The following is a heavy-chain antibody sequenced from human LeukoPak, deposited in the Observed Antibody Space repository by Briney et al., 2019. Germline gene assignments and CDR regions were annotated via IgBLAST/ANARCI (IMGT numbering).Heavy chain of an antibody. D-gene: IGHD3-22*01. CDR3: GRAPPPARWDYDSSGYPYYFDY. CDR1: GFTFSSYS. J-gene: IGHJ4*02. CDR2: ISSSSSTI. V-gene: IGHV3-48*04. Sequence: GGSLRLSCAASGFTFSSYSMNWVRQAPGKGLEWVSYISSSSSTIYYADSVKGRFTISRDNAKNSLYLQMNSLRAEDTAVYYCGRAPPPARWDYDSSGYPYYFDYWGQGTLVTVSS.